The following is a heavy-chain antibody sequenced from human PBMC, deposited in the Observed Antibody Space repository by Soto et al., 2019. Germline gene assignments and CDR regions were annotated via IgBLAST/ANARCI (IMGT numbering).Heavy chain of an antibody. CDR2: ISSSGTYT. V-gene: IGHV3-11*06. CDR3: ARAKLVVEGRFDY. D-gene: IGHD2-2*01. J-gene: IGHJ4*02. CDR1: GFSFIDYY. Sequence: QVQLVESGGGLVKPGGSLRLSCAASGFSFIDYYMNWIRQAPGKGLEWISYISSSGTYTNYADSVRGRFTMSRDSAKNSLFLQMDGRRAEDTAVYYCARAKLVVEGRFDYWGQGTLVTVSS.